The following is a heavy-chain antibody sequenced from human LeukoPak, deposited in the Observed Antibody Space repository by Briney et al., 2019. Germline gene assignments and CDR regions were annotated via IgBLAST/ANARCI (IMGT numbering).Heavy chain of an antibody. CDR1: GGSISSGSYY. CDR2: IYTSGST. CDR3: ARATSNGYRYYFDY. J-gene: IGHJ4*02. V-gene: IGHV4-61*02. D-gene: IGHD6-13*01. Sequence: PSETLSLTCTVSGGSISSGSYYWSWIRQPAGKGLEWIGRIYTSGSTNYNPSLKSRVTISVDTSKNQFSLKLSSVTAADTAVYYCARATSNGYRYYFDYWGQGTLVTVSS.